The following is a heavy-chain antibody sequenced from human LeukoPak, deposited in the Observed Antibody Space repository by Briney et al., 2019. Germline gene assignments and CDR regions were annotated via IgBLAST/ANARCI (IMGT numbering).Heavy chain of an antibody. CDR1: GGSISGYY. CDR2: IHYSGST. CDR3: ARDRVGATPGYYYYGMDV. V-gene: IGHV4-59*01. J-gene: IGHJ6*02. Sequence: PSETLSLTCTVSGGSISGYYWSWIRQPPGKGLEWIGYIHYSGSTNYNPSLKSRVTISVDTSKNHFSLKLSSVTAADTAVYYCARDRVGATPGYYYYGMDVWGQGTTVTVSS. D-gene: IGHD1-26*01.